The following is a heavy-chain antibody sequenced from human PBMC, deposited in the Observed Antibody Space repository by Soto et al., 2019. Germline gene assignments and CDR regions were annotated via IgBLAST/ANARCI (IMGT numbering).Heavy chain of an antibody. CDR2: IYYIVST. Sequence: SDTLSLTCTVSVGSISSYYWSWIRQPPCKGLEWIGYIYYIVSTNYNPSLKSRVSISVDTSKNEFSLKLSSVTAADTDVYYCARDTDTAMFDYWGQGTLVTVS. J-gene: IGHJ4*02. D-gene: IGHD5-18*01. CDR3: ARDTDTAMFDY. V-gene: IGHV4-59*01. CDR1: VGSISSYY.